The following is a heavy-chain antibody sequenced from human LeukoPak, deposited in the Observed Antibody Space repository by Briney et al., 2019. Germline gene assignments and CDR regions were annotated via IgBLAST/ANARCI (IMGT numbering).Heavy chain of an antibody. Sequence: SQTLSLTCAISGDSVSSNSAAWSWIRQSPSRGLEWLGRTYYRSKWYNDYAVSVKSRITINPDTSKNQFSLQLNSVTPEDTAVYYCASTPPYNYDTSGYYSEYFQHWGQGTLVTVSS. CDR2: TYYRSKWYN. V-gene: IGHV6-1*01. D-gene: IGHD3-22*01. CDR1: GDSVSSNSAA. CDR3: ASTPPYNYDTSGYYSEYFQH. J-gene: IGHJ1*01.